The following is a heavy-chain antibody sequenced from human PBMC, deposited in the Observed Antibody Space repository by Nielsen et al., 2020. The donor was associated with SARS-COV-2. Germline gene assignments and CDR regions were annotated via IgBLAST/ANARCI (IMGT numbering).Heavy chain of an antibody. J-gene: IGHJ6*02. CDR3: ARAAAGTTHYGMDV. D-gene: IGHD6-13*01. CDR1: GGSLSSYY. CDR2: IYYSGST. V-gene: IGHV4-59*13. Sequence: SETMSLTCTVSGGSLSSYYWSWIRQPPGKGLEWIGYIYYSGSTNYNPSLKSRVTISVDTSKNQFSLKLSSVTAADTAVYYCARAAAGTTHYGMDVWGQGTTVTVSS.